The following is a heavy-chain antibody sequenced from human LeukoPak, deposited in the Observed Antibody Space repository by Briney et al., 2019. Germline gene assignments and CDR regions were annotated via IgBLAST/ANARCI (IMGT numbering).Heavy chain of an antibody. J-gene: IGHJ4*02. Sequence: PSETLSLTCTVSGGSFSSHYWSWIRQPPGKGLEWIGNIYYSGTINYNPSLKSRVTISVDTSKNQFSLKLSSVTAADTAVYYCARLSGYLYHFDYWGQGTLVTVSS. D-gene: IGHD5-12*01. CDR1: GGSFSSHY. CDR2: IYYSGTI. CDR3: ARLSGYLYHFDY. V-gene: IGHV4-59*11.